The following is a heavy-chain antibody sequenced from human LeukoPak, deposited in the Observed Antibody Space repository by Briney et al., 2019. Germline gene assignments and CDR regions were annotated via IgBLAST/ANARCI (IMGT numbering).Heavy chain of an antibody. D-gene: IGHD2-2*01. Sequence: GASVKVSCKASGYTFTSYYMHWVRQAPGQGLEWIGIINPSGGSTSYAQKFQGRVTMTRDMSTSTVYMELSSLRSEDTAVYYCARTTERHIVVVPAVFDYWGQGTLVTVSS. CDR2: INPSGGST. CDR1: GYTFTSYY. V-gene: IGHV1-46*01. J-gene: IGHJ4*02. CDR3: ARTTERHIVVVPAVFDY.